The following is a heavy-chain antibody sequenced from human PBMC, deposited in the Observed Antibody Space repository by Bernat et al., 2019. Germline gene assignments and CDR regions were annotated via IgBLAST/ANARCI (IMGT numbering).Heavy chain of an antibody. Sequence: QVQLVQSGAEVKKPGSSVKVSCKASGGTFSSYTISWVRQAPGQGLEWMGRIIPILGIANYAQKFQGRVTITADKTTSTAYMELISLRSEDTDVYYCARENIVVVPAAMPVPFDYWGQGTLVTVSS. CDR1: GGTFSSYT. CDR2: IIPILGIA. J-gene: IGHJ4*02. D-gene: IGHD2-2*01. CDR3: ARENIVVVPAAMPVPFDY. V-gene: IGHV1-69*08.